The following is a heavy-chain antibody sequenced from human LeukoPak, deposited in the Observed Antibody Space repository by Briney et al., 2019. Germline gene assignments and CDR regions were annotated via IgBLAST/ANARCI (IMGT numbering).Heavy chain of an antibody. CDR2: INSDGSRI. D-gene: IGHD3-22*01. Sequence: GGSLRLSCETSGLTFSDFWMHWVRQAPGKGLLWVSRINSDGSRIAYADSVKGRFTISRDNAKDTLYLQMNSLRVEDTAIYYCTRGPYHYDNSSYNEYFHHWGQGTLVTVSS. CDR3: TRGPYHYDNSSYNEYFHH. V-gene: IGHV3-74*01. CDR1: GLTFSDFW. J-gene: IGHJ1*01.